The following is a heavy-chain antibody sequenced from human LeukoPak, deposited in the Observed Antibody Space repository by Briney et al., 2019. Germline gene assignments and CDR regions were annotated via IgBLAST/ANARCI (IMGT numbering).Heavy chain of an antibody. CDR3: ARDGLGYSGYDYFDY. J-gene: IGHJ4*02. CDR2: IILIFGTA. Sequence: SVKVSCKASGGTFSSYAISWVRQAPGQGLEWMGGIILIFGTANYAQKFQGRVTITTDESTSTAYMELSSLRSEDTAVYYCARDGLGYSGYDYFDYWGQGTLVTVSS. V-gene: IGHV1-69*05. D-gene: IGHD5-12*01. CDR1: GGTFSSYA.